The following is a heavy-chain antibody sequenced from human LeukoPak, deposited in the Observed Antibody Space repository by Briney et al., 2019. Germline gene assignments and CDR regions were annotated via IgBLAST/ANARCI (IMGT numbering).Heavy chain of an antibody. CDR1: GFAFSTYA. CDR2: LSGSGGST. V-gene: IGHV3-23*01. D-gene: IGHD5-18*01. CDR3: AKDQSYGFDY. Sequence: GGSLRLSCAASGFAFSTYAMSWVRQAPGKGLEWVSALSGSGGSTYYANSVKGRFTISRDNSKNTLYQQMNSLRAEDTAVYYCAKDQSYGFDYWGQGTLVTVSS. J-gene: IGHJ4*02.